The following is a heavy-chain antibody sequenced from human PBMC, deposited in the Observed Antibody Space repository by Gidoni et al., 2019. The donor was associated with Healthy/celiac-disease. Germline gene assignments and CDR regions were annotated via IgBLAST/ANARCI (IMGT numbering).Heavy chain of an antibody. V-gene: IGHV3-30-3*01. CDR2: ISYDGSNK. Sequence: QVQLVESGGGVVQPGRSLRLSCAASGFTFSSYAMHWVRQAPGKGLEWVAVISYDGSNKYYADSVKGRFTISRDNSKNTLYLQRNSLRAEDTAVYYCARDSVLLWFGESDYYYGMDVWGQGTTVTVSS. CDR1: GFTFSSYA. J-gene: IGHJ6*02. CDR3: ARDSVLLWFGESDYYYGMDV. D-gene: IGHD3-10*01.